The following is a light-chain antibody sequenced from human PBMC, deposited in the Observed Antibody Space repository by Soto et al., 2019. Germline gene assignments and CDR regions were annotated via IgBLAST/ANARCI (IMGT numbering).Light chain of an antibody. V-gene: IGKV3-11*01. J-gene: IGKJ1*01. CDR1: QSIRRY. CDR3: QHRSSWWT. CDR2: DAS. Sequence: EIVLTQSPATLSLSPGERATLFCRASQSIRRYLAWYQQKPGQAPRLLIYDASNRATGIPDRFSGSGSGTDFTLSISSLDPEEFAVYYCQHRSSWWTFGQGTKVEIK.